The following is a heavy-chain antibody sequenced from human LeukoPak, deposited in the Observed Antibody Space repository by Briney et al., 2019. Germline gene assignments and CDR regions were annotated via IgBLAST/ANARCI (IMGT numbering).Heavy chain of an antibody. J-gene: IGHJ3*02. D-gene: IGHD2-2*01. CDR1: GYTFTSYG. CDR3: ASHKYCSSTSCHAFDI. Sequence: ASVKVSCKASGYTFTSYGISWVRQAPGQGLEWMGWISAYNGNTNYAQKLQGRVTMTTDTSTSTAYMELRSLRSDDTAVYYCASHKYCSSTSCHAFDIWGQGTMVTVSS. CDR2: ISAYNGNT. V-gene: IGHV1-18*01.